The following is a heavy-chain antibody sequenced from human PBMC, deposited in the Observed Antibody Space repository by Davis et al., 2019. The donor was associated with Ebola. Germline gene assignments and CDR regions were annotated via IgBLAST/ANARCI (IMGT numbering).Heavy chain of an antibody. D-gene: IGHD2-2*02. Sequence: SETLSLTCTVSGGSISSGDYYWSWIRQPPWKGLEWIGYIYYSGSTYYNPSLKSRVTISVDTSKNQFSLKLSSVTAADTAVYYCARGVVPAAIGHGWFDPWGQGTLVTVSS. V-gene: IGHV4-30-4*01. J-gene: IGHJ5*02. CDR3: ARGVVPAAIGHGWFDP. CDR1: GGSISSGDYY. CDR2: IYYSGST.